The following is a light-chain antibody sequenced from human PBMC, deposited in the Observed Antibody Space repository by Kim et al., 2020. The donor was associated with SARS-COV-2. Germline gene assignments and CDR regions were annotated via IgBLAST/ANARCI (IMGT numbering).Light chain of an antibody. CDR3: NSRESSGNHLV. CDR1: SLRRYY. Sequence: ALGQTGRSTCQGDSLRRYYASWYQQKPEQADVLVNYGKNNRQSGIRDRFAGSSAGNTDTLTITGAQAEDEADYYCNSRESSGNHLVFGGGTQLTVL. J-gene: IGLJ3*02. V-gene: IGLV3-19*01. CDR2: GKN.